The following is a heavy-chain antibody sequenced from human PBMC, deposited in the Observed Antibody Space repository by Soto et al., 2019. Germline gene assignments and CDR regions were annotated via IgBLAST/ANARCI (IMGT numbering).Heavy chain of an antibody. CDR2: ISGSGGST. CDR3: AKDRKIGYSSSWYDVAFDI. CDR1: GFTFSSYA. J-gene: IGHJ3*02. D-gene: IGHD6-13*01. Sequence: SLRLSCAASGFTFSSYAMSWVRQAPGKGLEWVSAISGSGGSTYYADSVKGRFTISRDNSKNTLYLQMNSLRAEDTAVYYCAKDRKIGYSSSWYDVAFDIWGQGTMVTVSS. V-gene: IGHV3-23*01.